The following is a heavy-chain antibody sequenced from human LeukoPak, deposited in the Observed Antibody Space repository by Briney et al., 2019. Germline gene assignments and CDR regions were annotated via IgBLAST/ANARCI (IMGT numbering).Heavy chain of an antibody. Sequence: GSLRLSCAASGFTFSSYWMHWVRQAPGKGLVWVSRINSDGSSTSYADSVKGRFTISRDNAKNSLYLQMNSLRAEDTAVYYCARPLDYGDYVPTGETTHASNWFDPWGQGTLVTVSS. CDR3: ARPLDYGDYVPTGETTHASNWFDP. CDR1: GFTFSSYW. J-gene: IGHJ5*02. D-gene: IGHD4-17*01. CDR2: INSDGSST. V-gene: IGHV3-74*01.